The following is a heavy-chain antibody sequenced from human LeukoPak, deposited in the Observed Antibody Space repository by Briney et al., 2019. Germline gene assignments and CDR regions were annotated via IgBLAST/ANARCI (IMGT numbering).Heavy chain of an antibody. CDR2: ISWNSGSI. CDR3: AKGITMIVVDWAFDI. D-gene: IGHD3-22*01. J-gene: IGHJ3*02. CDR1: GFTFDDYA. V-gene: IGHV3-9*03. Sequence: GGSLRLSCAASGFTFDDYAMHWVRQAPGKGLEWVSGISWNSGSIGYADSVKGRFTISRDNAKNSLYLQMNSLRAEDMALYYCAKGITMIVVDWAFDIWGRGTMVTVSS.